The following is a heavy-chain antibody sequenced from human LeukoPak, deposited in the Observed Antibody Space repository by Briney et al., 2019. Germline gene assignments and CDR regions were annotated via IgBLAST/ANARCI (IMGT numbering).Heavy chain of an antibody. CDR1: GGSFSGYY. CDR2: INHSGST. V-gene: IGHV4-34*01. D-gene: IGHD3-22*01. Sequence: SETLSLTCAVYGGSFSGYYWSWIRQPPGKGLEWIGEINHSGSTNYNPSLKSRVTISVDTSKNQFSLKLNSVTAADTAVYYCAAMIGYFDYWGQGILVTVSS. J-gene: IGHJ4*02. CDR3: AAMIGYFDY.